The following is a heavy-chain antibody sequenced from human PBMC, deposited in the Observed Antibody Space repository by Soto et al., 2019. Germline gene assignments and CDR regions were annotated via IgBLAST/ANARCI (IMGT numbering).Heavy chain of an antibody. CDR1: GFTFSSFA. J-gene: IGHJ5*02. D-gene: IGHD3-3*01. CDR3: ARDGLPDDFRSGGYWFDP. Sequence: GGSLRLSCAASGFTFSSFALHWVRQAPGEGLEWVALISHDGRIENYADSVKGRFIISRDNSKNTVYMQMDSLRLEDTGVYYCARDGLPDDFRSGGYWFDPWGQGTHVTVSS. CDR2: ISHDGRIE. V-gene: IGHV3-30-3*01.